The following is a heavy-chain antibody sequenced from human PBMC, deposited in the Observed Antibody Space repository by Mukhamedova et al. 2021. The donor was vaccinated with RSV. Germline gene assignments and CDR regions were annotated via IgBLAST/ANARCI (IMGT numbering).Heavy chain of an antibody. V-gene: IGHV4-30-2*01. CDR3: AREYSSSVSDV. D-gene: IGHD6-13*01. Sequence: YNPSLKSRVTISVDRSKNQFSLKLSSVTAADTAVYYCAREYSSSVSDVWGKGTTVTVSS. J-gene: IGHJ6*04.